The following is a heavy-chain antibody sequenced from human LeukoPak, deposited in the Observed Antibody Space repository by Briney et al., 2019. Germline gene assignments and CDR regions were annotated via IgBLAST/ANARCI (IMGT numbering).Heavy chain of an antibody. CDR2: IGGSGGST. D-gene: IGHD6-19*01. V-gene: IGHV3-23*01. CDR3: AKRHGYSSGWFYFDC. Sequence: PGGSLRLSCAASGDTFSTYAMSWVHQAPGKRLECVSAIGGSGGSTYYTDSVKGRFTVSRDNSNNTLYLQMNSLRAEDTAVYYCAKRHGYSSGWFYFDCWGQGTLVTVSS. J-gene: IGHJ4*02. CDR1: GDTFSTYA.